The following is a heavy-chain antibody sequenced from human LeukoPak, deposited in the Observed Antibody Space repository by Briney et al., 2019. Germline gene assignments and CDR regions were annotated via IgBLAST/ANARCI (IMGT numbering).Heavy chain of an antibody. Sequence: SETLSLTCTVSGGSISSSSYYWGWIRQPPGKGLEWIGSIYYSGSTYYNPSLKSRVTISVDTSKNQFSLKLSSVTAADTAVYYCARVGWEVRVTEWDYWGQGTLVTVSS. CDR3: ARVGWEVRVTEWDY. V-gene: IGHV4-39*07. CDR2: IYYSGST. CDR1: GGSISSSSYY. D-gene: IGHD3-10*01. J-gene: IGHJ4*02.